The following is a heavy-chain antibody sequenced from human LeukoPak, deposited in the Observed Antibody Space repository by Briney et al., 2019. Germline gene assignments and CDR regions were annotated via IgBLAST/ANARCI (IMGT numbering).Heavy chain of an antibody. CDR3: ARDPGVGGEAFDI. J-gene: IGHJ3*02. CDR2: INPSGGST. V-gene: IGHV1-46*01. Sequence: ASVKVSCKASGYTFTGYYMHWVRQAPGQGLEWMGIINPSGGSTSYAQKFQGRVTMTRDMSTSTVYMELSSLRSEDTAVYYCARDPGVGGEAFDIWGQGAMVTVSS. D-gene: IGHD1-26*01. CDR1: GYTFTGYY.